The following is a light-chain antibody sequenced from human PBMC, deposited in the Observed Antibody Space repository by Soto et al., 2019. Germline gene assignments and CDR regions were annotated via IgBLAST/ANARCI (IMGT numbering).Light chain of an antibody. V-gene: IGKV3-20*01. CDR1: QSVNSYY. J-gene: IGKJ2*01. CDR2: GVF. CDR3: QHYDGSPRT. Sequence: ETVLTQSPGTVSLSPGERATLSCSTSQSVNSYYLAWYQQKPGQAPRLLIYGVFNRATGIPDRFSGSGSGTDFTLTISGLEPEDSAVYYCQHYDGSPRTFGQGTKLEIK.